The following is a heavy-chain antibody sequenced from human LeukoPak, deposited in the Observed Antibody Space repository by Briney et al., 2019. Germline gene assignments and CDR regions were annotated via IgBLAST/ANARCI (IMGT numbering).Heavy chain of an antibody. J-gene: IGHJ6*02. V-gene: IGHV4-34*01. CDR1: GGSFSGYY. CDR3: NYYYYGMDV. Sequence: PSETLSLTCAVYGGSFSGYYWSWIPQPPGKGLEWIGEINHSGSTNYNPSLKSRVTISVDTSKNQFSLKLSSVTAADTAVYYCNYYYYGMDVWGQGTTVTVSS. CDR2: INHSGST.